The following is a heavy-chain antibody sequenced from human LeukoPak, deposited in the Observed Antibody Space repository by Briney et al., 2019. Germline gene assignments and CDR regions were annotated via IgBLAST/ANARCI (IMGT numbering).Heavy chain of an antibody. D-gene: IGHD1-1*01. J-gene: IGHJ4*02. Sequence: GESLKISCKTSGYSFSNYWIGWVRQMPGKGLEWMGIIYPGDSDTRYSPSFQGQVTISADKSISTAYLQWSSLNTSDTAIYYCARYTDHYYFDYWGQGTLVTVSS. CDR3: ARYTDHYYFDY. CDR1: GYSFSNYW. V-gene: IGHV5-51*01. CDR2: IYPGDSDT.